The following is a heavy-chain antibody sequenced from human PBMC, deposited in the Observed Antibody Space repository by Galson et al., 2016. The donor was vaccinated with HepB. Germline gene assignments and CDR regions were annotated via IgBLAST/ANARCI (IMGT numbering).Heavy chain of an antibody. CDR2: VYHSGGT. D-gene: IGHD1-1*01. V-gene: IGHV4-4*02. Sequence: SETLSLTCAVSSASITTAHWWSWVRQTPGKGLEWIGEVYHSGGTNNNPPLKSRVTMSVAKSNNQFFLNLTSVTAADTGVYYCARKGGTTGTTWGWIDTWGQGRLVTVSS. CDR3: ARKGGTTGTTWGWIDT. CDR1: SASITTAHW. J-gene: IGHJ5*02.